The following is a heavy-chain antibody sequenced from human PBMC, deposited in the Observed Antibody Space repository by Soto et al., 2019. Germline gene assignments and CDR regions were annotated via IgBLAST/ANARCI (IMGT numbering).Heavy chain of an antibody. CDR3: AKDRHTTSAVNYYCMDV. Sequence: GGSLRLSCEASGFTFTNYGMSWVRQAPGKGLEWVSAINDNAVGTYYADSVKGRFSISRDNSKDTLYLQMNSLRAEDTAVYYCAKDRHTTSAVNYYCMDVWGQGTTVTVSS. CDR2: INDNAVGT. J-gene: IGHJ6*02. D-gene: IGHD2-2*01. CDR1: GFTFTNYG. V-gene: IGHV3-23*01.